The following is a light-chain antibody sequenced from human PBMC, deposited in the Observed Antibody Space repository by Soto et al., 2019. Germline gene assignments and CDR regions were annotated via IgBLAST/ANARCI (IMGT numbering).Light chain of an antibody. J-gene: IGKJ1*01. CDR1: ESISSW. V-gene: IGKV1-5*01. CDR3: QQYNTYSST. Sequence: DIQITQSPSTLSASIGDRVTITCRASESISSWLAWYQQKPGKTPKLLIYDASKLESGVPSRFSGSGFGTEFTLTISSLQPDDFATYYCQQYNTYSSTFGQGTKVDIK. CDR2: DAS.